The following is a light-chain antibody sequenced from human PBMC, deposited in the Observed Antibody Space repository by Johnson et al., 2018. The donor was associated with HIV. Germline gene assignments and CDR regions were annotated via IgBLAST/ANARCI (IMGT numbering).Light chain of an antibody. Sequence: QSVLSQPPSVSAAPGQKVDISCSGSSSNIESDYVSWYQQLPGTAPKLLIYDNNKRTAGSPERLLGSKSGTSANLDITGLQNGDECDYYCGAWDGSLHAYVLGTGTKVTVL. CDR2: DNN. CDR3: GAWDGSLHAYV. CDR1: SSNIESDY. V-gene: IGLV1-51*01. J-gene: IGLJ1*01.